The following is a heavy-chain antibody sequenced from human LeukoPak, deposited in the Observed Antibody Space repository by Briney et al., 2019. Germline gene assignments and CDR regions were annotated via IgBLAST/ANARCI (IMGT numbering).Heavy chain of an antibody. Sequence: PGGSLRLSCAASGFTFSGHYMDWVRQAPGKGLEWVGRTRNKANSYTTEYAASVKGRFTISRDDSKNSLYLQMNSLKTEDTAVYYCARVTQDGWFDPWGQGTLVTVSS. CDR3: ARVTQDGWFDP. D-gene: IGHD2-21*02. CDR1: GFTFSGHY. V-gene: IGHV3-72*01. CDR2: TRNKANSYTT. J-gene: IGHJ5*02.